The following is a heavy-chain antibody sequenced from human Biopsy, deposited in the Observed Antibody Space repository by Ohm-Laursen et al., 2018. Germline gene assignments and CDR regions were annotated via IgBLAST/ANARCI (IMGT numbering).Heavy chain of an antibody. J-gene: IGHJ6*02. D-gene: IGHD1-14*01. CDR1: GDRFRNYP. CDR3: ARDTELLSIGLDYNFGMVV. Sequence: GASVKVSCKVSGDRFRNYPISWVRQAPGQGLEWMGGIIPIFNTPKYAQRFQGRVTITADRSTTTAYMELSSLRSEDTAVYYCARDTELLSIGLDYNFGMVVWGQGTTVTVSS. V-gene: IGHV1-69*06. CDR2: IIPIFNTP.